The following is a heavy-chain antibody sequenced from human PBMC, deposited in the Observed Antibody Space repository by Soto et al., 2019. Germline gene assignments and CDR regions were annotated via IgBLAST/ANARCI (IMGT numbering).Heavy chain of an antibody. J-gene: IGHJ5*02. V-gene: IGHV4-34*01. CDR2: INHVGGT. D-gene: IGHD3-16*01. CDR1: GGFLSESY. CDR3: VRIRYQLPSSVLWLDP. Sequence: SETLSLTCAVYGGFLSESYWTWIRQPPGKGLEWIREINHVGGTNYNPSLKSRVTMSVDTSQNQFSLRLISVTAADTAMYFCVRIRYQLPSSVLWLDPWGQGTPVTVSS.